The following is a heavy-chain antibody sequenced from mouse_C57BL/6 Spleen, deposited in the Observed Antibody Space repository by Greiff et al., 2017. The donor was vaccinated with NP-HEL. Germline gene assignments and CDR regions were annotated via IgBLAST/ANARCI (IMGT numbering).Heavy chain of an antibody. CDR2: INPNDGST. V-gene: IGHV1-39*01. J-gene: IGHJ1*03. Sequence: VQLQQSGPELVKPGASVKISCKASGYSFTDYNMNWVKQSNGKSLEWIGVINPNDGSTSYNQKFKGKATLTVDQSYSTAYMQLNSLTSEDSAVYYCERRRRYYCNLHRYFDVWGTGTTVTVSS. CDR1: GYSFTDYN. D-gene: IGHD2-1*01. CDR3: ERRRRYYCNLHRYFDV.